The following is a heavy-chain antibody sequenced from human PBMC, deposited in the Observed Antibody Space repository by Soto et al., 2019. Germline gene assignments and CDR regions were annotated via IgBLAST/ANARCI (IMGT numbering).Heavy chain of an antibody. CDR1: GFIFSDSY. CDR3: ASSGTYHNRFDP. J-gene: IGHJ5*02. D-gene: IGHD3-10*01. CDR2: ISSSGDSI. Sequence: GGSLRLSCAASGFIFSDSYMSWIRQAPGKGLEWVSYISSSGDSIYYTDSVKGRFTISRDNAKNSLYLQMNSLRAEDTAVYYCASSGTYHNRFDPWGQGTLVTVSS. V-gene: IGHV3-11*01.